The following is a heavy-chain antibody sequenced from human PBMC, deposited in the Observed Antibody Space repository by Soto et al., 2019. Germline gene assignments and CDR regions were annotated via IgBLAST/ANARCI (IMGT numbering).Heavy chain of an antibody. V-gene: IGHV3-15*01. J-gene: IGHJ6*02. D-gene: IGHD2-2*01. Sequence: GGSLRLSCAASGLTFDNAWMSWVRQAPGKGLEWVARIQNKADGTIADYAAPVKGRFSISRDDSENMVYPRMTSLRTDDTAVYYCTTGQTGYCSPTSCHNLYSAYSDVDVWGQGTTVTVAS. CDR2: IQNKADGTIA. CDR3: TTGQTGYCSPTSCHNLYSAYSDVDV. CDR1: GLTFDNAW.